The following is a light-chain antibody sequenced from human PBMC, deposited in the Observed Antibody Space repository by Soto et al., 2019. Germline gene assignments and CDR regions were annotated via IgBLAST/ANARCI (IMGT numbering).Light chain of an antibody. V-gene: IGLV4-69*01. Sequence: QLVLTQSPSASASLGASVKLTCTLSSGHSNYAIAWHQQQSEKGPRYLMKLNSDGSHSKGDGIPDRFSGSSSGAERYLTISSLQSEDEADYCCQTWGSGIVVFGGGTKRTVL. CDR2: LNSDGSH. CDR3: QTWGSGIVV. CDR1: SGHSNYA. J-gene: IGLJ2*01.